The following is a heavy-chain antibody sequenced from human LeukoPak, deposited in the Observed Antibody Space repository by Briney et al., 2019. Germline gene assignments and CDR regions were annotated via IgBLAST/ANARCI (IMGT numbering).Heavy chain of an antibody. CDR2: IYYSGST. D-gene: IGHD2-15*01. J-gene: IGHJ5*02. Sequence: SETLSLACAVSGGSISSSSYYWGWIRRPPGKGLEWIGSIYYSGSTYYNPSLKSRVTISVDTSKNQFSLKLSSVTAADTAVYYCARALRTYVVNWFDPWGQGTLVTVSS. V-gene: IGHV4-39*01. CDR3: ARALRTYVVNWFDP. CDR1: GGSISSSSYY.